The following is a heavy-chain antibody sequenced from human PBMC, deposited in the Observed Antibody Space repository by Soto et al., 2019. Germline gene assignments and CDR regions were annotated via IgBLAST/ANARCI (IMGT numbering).Heavy chain of an antibody. CDR3: ARDSGYDYVNWFDP. CDR1: CGSISSYY. J-gene: IGHJ5*02. CDR2: IYYSGST. D-gene: IGHD5-12*01. V-gene: IGHV4-59*01. Sequence: PSGTLCLTCTVSCGSISSYYWSWIRQPPGKGLEWIGYIYYSGSTNYNPSLKSRVTISVDTSKNQFSLKLSSVTAADTAVYYCARDSGYDYVNWFDPWGQGTLVTVSS.